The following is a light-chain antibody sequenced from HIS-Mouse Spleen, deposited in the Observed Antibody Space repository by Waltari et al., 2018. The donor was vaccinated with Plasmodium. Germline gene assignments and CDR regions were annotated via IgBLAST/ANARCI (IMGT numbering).Light chain of an antibody. V-gene: IGLV5-45*03. Sequence: QAVLTQPSSLSASPGASASLTCTLRSGINVGTYRLYWYLQTPGRPPQYPLRYKSDSDKQQGSGVPSRFSGSKDASANAGILLISGLQSEDEADYYCMIWHSSAWVFGGGTKLTVL. CDR3: MIWHSSAWV. CDR2: YKSDSDK. CDR1: SGINVGTYR. J-gene: IGLJ3*02.